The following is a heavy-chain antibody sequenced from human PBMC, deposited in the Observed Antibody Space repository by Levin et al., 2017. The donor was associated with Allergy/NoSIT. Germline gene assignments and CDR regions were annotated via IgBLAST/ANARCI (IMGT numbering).Heavy chain of an antibody. CDR3: AKGWDYYYYMDV. D-gene: IGHD1-26*01. CDR2: ISYDGSNK. Sequence: GESLKISCAASGFTFSSYGMHWVRQAPGKGLEWVAVISYDGSNKYYADSVKGRFTISRDNSKNTLYLQMNSLRAEDTAVYYCAKGWDYYYYMDVWGKGTTVTVSS. CDR1: GFTFSSYG. J-gene: IGHJ6*03. V-gene: IGHV3-30*18.